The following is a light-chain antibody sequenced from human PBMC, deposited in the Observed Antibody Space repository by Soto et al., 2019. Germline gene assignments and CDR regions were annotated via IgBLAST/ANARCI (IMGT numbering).Light chain of an antibody. CDR3: QVWGSDTAV. V-gene: IGLV3-9*01. Sequence: SYELTQSVSVSVALGQTASIACGRNKIGSKNVHWYQQKPGQAPTLVIYRDTKRPSGIPERFSASNSGNTATLTITRVEAGDEADYYCQVWGSDTAVFGGGTKLTVL. CDR1: KIGSKN. J-gene: IGLJ2*01. CDR2: RDT.